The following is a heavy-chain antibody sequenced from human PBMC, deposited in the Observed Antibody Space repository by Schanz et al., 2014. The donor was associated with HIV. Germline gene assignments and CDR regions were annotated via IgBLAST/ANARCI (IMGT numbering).Heavy chain of an antibody. V-gene: IGHV3-33*06. CDR3: TKEVPPDV. J-gene: IGHJ6*02. CDR2: IWYDGSHK. D-gene: IGHD1-1*01. Sequence: QVHLVESGGGVVQPGRSLRLSCVASGFTFSSYGMHWVRQAPGKGLEWVAVIWYDGSHKHYADSVKGRFTISRDNSKNTLYLQMNSLRAEDTAVYYCTKEVPPDVWGQGTTVTVSS. CDR1: GFTFSSYG.